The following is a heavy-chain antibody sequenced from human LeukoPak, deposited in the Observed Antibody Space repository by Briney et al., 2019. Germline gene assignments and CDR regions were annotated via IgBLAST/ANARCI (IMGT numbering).Heavy chain of an antibody. CDR3: ARRAIYYYYMDV. CDR2: IYTSGST. CDR1: GGSISSYY. V-gene: IGHV4-4*09. J-gene: IGHJ6*03. Sequence: SETLSLTCTVSGGSISSYYWSWIRQPPGKGLGWIGYIYTSGSTNYNPSLKSRVTISVDTSKNQFSLKLSSVTAADTAVYYCARRAIYYYYMDVWGKGTTVTVSS.